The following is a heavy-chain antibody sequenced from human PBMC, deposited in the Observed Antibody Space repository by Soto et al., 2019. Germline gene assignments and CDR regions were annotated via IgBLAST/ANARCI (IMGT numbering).Heavy chain of an antibody. Sequence: PGESLKISCKGSGYSFTSYWIGWVRQMPGRGLEWMGIIYPGDSDTRYSPSFQGQVTISADKSISTAYLQWSSLKASDTAMYYCARPPRFRELYLPYYFDYWGQGTLVTVSS. CDR2: IYPGDSDT. D-gene: IGHD3-10*01. J-gene: IGHJ4*02. V-gene: IGHV5-51*01. CDR3: ARPPRFRELYLPYYFDY. CDR1: GYSFTSYW.